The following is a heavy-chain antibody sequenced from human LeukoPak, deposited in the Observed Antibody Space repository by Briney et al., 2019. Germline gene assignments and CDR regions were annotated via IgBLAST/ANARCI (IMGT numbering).Heavy chain of an antibody. V-gene: IGHV4-38-2*02. J-gene: IGHJ4*02. CDR3: ARDISGGVYGDYG. Sequence: SETLSLTCAVSGYSISSGYYWGWIRQPPGKGLEWIGSIYHSGSTYYNPFLKSRVTISVDTSKNQFSLKLSSVTAADTAVYYCARDISGGVYGDYGWGQGTLVTVSS. CDR1: GYSISSGYY. CDR2: IYHSGST. D-gene: IGHD4-17*01.